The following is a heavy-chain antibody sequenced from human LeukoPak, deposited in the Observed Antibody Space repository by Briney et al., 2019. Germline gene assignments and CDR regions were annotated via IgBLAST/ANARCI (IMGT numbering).Heavy chain of an antibody. CDR3: AKGRYYYDSSGSFDY. CDR2: IGGSAASSK. V-gene: IGHV3-23*01. CDR1: GFTFSSYA. Sequence: PGGSLRLSGTASGFTFSSYAMTWVRQAPGKGLEWVSGIGGSAASSKHYAESVMGRFTISRDNSKNTLYLQMNSLRAEDTAVYYCAKGRYYYDSSGSFDYWGQGTLVTVSS. D-gene: IGHD3-22*01. J-gene: IGHJ4*02.